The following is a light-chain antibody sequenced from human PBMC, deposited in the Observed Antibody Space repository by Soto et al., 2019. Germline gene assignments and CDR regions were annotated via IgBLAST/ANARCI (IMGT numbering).Light chain of an antibody. CDR2: ANI. V-gene: IGLV1-40*03. CDR3: QSSDSSLSGSRV. CDR1: NSNIGAGYD. Sequence: QSVVTQPPSVSGAPGQRVSISCTGSNSNIGAGYDVNWYQQLPGTAPKLLIYANIDRPSGVPDRFSGSKSGASAFLVITGLQAEDEDAYYCQSSDSSLSGSRVFGGGTQLTVL. J-gene: IGLJ3*02.